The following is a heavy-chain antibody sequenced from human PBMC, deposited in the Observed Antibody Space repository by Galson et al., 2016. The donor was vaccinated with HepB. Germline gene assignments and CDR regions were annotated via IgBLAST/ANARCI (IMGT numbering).Heavy chain of an antibody. CDR3: ARGYYNAMDV. J-gene: IGHJ6*02. Sequence: SLRLSCAASGFSLSSYGMQWVRQAPGKGLEWVAVLMHVGGENDYGDSVKGRFTISRDDSKNTLHLQMNSLRGDDTAVYYCARGYYNAMDVWGQGATVTVSS. CDR2: LMHVGGEN. V-gene: IGHV3-30-3*01. CDR1: GFSLSSYG.